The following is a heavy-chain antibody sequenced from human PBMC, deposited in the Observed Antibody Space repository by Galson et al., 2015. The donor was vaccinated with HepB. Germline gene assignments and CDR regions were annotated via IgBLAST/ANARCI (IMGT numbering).Heavy chain of an antibody. D-gene: IGHD5-24*01. CDR1: GFTFSSYG. CDR3: AREAGDGYKTVDY. Sequence: SLRLSCAASGFTFSSYGMHWVRQAPGKGLEWVAVIWYDGSNKYYADSVKGRFTISRDNSKNTLYLQMNSLRAEDTAVYYCAREAGDGYKTVDYWGQGTLVTVSS. CDR2: IWYDGSNK. J-gene: IGHJ4*02. V-gene: IGHV3-33*08.